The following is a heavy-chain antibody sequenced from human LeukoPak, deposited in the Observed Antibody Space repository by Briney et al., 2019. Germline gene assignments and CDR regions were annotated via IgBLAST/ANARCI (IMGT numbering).Heavy chain of an antibody. V-gene: IGHV4-39*01. J-gene: IGHJ5*02. CDR3: ARHVNTTTGAPIGWFDP. CDR2: IFYSGTT. D-gene: IGHD1-26*01. CDR1: GGSISSTTDY. Sequence: PSETLSLTCTVPGGSISSTTDYWGWIRQPPGKGLEWIGSIFYSGTTYYNPSLKSRVTISVDTSKNQFSLKLTSVTAADTAVYYCARHVNTTTGAPIGWFDPWGQGTLVTVSS.